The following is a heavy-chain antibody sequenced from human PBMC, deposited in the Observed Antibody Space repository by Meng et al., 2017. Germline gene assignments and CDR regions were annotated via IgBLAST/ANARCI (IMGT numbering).Heavy chain of an antibody. J-gene: IGHJ4*02. CDR3: ARSSGYLDY. Sequence: QVQRVESGGGVVQPGRSLRLSCAASGFTFSSYAMHWVRQAPGKGLEWVAVISYDGSNKYYADSVKGRFTISRDNSKNTLYLQMNSLRAEDTAVYYCARSSGYLDYWGQGTLVTVSS. CDR2: ISYDGSNK. V-gene: IGHV3-30*01. CDR1: GFTFSSYA. D-gene: IGHD6-19*01.